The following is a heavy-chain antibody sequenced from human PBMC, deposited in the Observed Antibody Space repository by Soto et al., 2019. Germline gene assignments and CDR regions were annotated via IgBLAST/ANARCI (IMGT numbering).Heavy chain of an antibody. Sequence: VQLVESGGGLVQPGRSLRLSCAASGFTFDDYAMHWVRQAPGKGLEWVSGISWNSGSIGYADSVKGRFTISRDNAKNSLYLQMNSLRAEDTALYYCAKDIAYHSRVYYYYYYMDVWGKGTTVTVSS. D-gene: IGHD4-4*01. CDR1: GFTFDDYA. CDR3: AKDIAYHSRVYYYYYYMDV. CDR2: ISWNSGSI. V-gene: IGHV3-9*01. J-gene: IGHJ6*03.